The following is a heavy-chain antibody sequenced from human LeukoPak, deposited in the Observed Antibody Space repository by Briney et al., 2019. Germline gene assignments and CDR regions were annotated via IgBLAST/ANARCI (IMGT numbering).Heavy chain of an antibody. CDR3: ARDLGDV. V-gene: IGHV3-66*01. Sequence: GGSLRLSCAASGFTVSSNYMSWVRQAPGKGLGWVSVIYSGGSTYYADSVKGRFTISRDNSKNTLYLQMNGRRAEDTAVYYCARDLGDVWGQGTTVTVSS. CDR1: GFTVSSNY. CDR2: IYSGGST. D-gene: IGHD7-27*01. J-gene: IGHJ6*02.